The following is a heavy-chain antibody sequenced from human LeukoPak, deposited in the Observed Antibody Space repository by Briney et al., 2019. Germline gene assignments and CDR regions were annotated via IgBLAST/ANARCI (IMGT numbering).Heavy chain of an antibody. CDR2: ISGRGGNT. Sequence: PGGSLRLSCAVSGLTLSSYAMSWVRQAPGKGREWVSAISGRGGNTYYADSAEGRFTISRDNSKNTLYLQMNRLRAEHTAVYYCAKEGIAVRTKWFEPWGQGTLVTVSS. J-gene: IGHJ5*02. CDR3: AKEGIAVRTKWFEP. V-gene: IGHV3-23*01. D-gene: IGHD6-19*01. CDR1: GLTLSSYA.